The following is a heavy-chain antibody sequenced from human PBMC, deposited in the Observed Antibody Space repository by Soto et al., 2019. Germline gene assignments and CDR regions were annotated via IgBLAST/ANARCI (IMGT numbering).Heavy chain of an antibody. CDR1: GYTFSNHG. J-gene: IGHJ4*02. V-gene: IGHV1-18*01. CDR2: IGAGSGDT. D-gene: IGHD3-22*01. CDR3: GRNWGEYYDSSGYSQFDY. Sequence: ASVKVSFKASGYTFSNHGINWVRQAPGQGPEWMGWIGAGSGDTNYPQKLQGRVTMTTDTSTSTAYMELRSLRSDDTAVYYFGRNWGEYYDSSGYSQFDYWGQGTLVTVSS.